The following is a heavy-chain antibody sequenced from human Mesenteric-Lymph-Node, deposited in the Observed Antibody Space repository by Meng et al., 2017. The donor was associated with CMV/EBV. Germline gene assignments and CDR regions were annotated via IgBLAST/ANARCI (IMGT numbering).Heavy chain of an antibody. CDR2: INQDGSVK. Sequence: GGSLRLSCAASGFTFSSYGMHWVRQAPGKGLEWVANINQDGSVKKYVDSVKGRFTISRDNAKNSLYLQMNSLRVEDTAVYYCVKDINSGFYFTYWGQGTLVTVSS. V-gene: IGHV3-7*01. CDR3: VKDINSGFYFTY. D-gene: IGHD1-26*01. CDR1: GFTFSSYG. J-gene: IGHJ4*02.